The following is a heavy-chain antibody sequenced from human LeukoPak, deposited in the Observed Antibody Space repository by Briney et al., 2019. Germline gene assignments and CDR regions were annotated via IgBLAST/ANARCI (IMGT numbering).Heavy chain of an antibody. CDR3: ARHTGTYLDQ. V-gene: IGHV1-2*02. Sequence: ASVKVSCKASGYTFTGHHLHWVRQAPGQGLEWMGWINPDSGGTRYAQKFQGRVTMTRDTSTSTAYMELSRLGSDDTAVYFCARHTGTYLDQWGQGALVTVSS. CDR2: INPDSGGT. D-gene: IGHD1-14*01. CDR1: GYTFTGHH. J-gene: IGHJ4*02.